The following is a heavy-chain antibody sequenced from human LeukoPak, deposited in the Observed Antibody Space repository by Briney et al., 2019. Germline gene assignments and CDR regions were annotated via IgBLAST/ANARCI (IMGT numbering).Heavy chain of an antibody. CDR3: ARVDTAMAPFDY. D-gene: IGHD5-18*01. Sequence: ASVKVSCKASGYTFTNYYVHWVRQSPGQGLEWMGIINPSGGSTTYAQKFQGRVTMTRDTSTKTVYMELSSLRSEDTAVYYCARVDTAMAPFDYWGQGTLVTVSS. CDR1: GYTFTNYY. J-gene: IGHJ4*02. V-gene: IGHV1-46*01. CDR2: INPSGGST.